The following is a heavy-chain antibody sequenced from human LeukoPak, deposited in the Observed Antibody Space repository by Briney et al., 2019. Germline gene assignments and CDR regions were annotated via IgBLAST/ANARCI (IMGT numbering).Heavy chain of an antibody. CDR1: GDTVSSKSAA. V-gene: IGHV6-1*01. CDR2: TFYRSKWKN. CDR3: ARTNSGYVDY. J-gene: IGHJ4*02. D-gene: IGHD6-19*01. Sequence: SQTLSLTCAISGDTVSSKSAAWNWIRQSPSRGLEWLGRTFYRSKWKNDYAPSVGSRITINPDTSKNQFSLQLNSVTPDDTAIYYCARTNSGYVDYWGQGTQVTVSS.